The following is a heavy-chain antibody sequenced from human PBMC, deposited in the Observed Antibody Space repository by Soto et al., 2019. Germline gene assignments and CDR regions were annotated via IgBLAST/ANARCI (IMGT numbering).Heavy chain of an antibody. Sequence: GGSLRLSCAASGFTFSSYGMHWVRQAPGKGLEWVAVISYDGSNKYYADSVKGRFTISRDNSKNTLYLQMNSLRAEDTAVYYCAKEYSGQLVRYFDYWGQGTLGTVS. CDR2: ISYDGSNK. V-gene: IGHV3-30*18. CDR3: AKEYSGQLVRYFDY. D-gene: IGHD6-6*01. CDR1: GFTFSSYG. J-gene: IGHJ4*02.